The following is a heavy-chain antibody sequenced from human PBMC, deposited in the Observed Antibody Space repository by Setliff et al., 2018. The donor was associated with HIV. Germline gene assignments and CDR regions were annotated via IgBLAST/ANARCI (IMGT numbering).Heavy chain of an antibody. J-gene: IGHJ3*02. Sequence: GASVKVSCKTTGYTFSTYPMHWVRQAPGQRLEWMGWINTGNGNTRYSQKFQGRVTITRDTSASTAYMELSSLTSEDTAVYYCASGMRWDTAMGDAFDIWGQGTMVTVSS. CDR3: ASGMRWDTAMGDAFDI. D-gene: IGHD5-18*01. V-gene: IGHV1-3*04. CDR1: GYTFSTYP. CDR2: INTGNGNT.